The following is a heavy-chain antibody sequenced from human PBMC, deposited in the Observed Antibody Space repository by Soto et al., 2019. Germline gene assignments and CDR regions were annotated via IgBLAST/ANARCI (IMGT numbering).Heavy chain of an antibody. V-gene: IGHV1-69*13. Sequence: ASVKVSCKASGGTFSSYAISWVRQAPGQGLEWMGGIIPIFGTANYAQKFQGRVTITADESTSTAYMELSSLRSEDTAVYYCARGYWNSLIPDYYYYGMDVWGQGTTVTVSS. CDR2: IIPIFGTA. D-gene: IGHD1-7*01. J-gene: IGHJ6*02. CDR1: GGTFSSYA. CDR3: ARGYWNSLIPDYYYYGMDV.